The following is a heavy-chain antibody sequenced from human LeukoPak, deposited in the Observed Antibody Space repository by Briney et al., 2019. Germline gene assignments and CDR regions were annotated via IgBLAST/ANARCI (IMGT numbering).Heavy chain of an antibody. CDR2: IYTSGST. Sequence: SETLSLTCTVSGGSISSYCWSWIRQPAGKGLEWIGRIYTSGSTNYNASLKSRVSMSVDTSKNQFSLKLSSVTAADTAVYYCARGLLRGRSYYNFWFDYWGQGTLVTVSS. D-gene: IGHD3-10*01. V-gene: IGHV4-4*07. CDR1: GGSISSYC. CDR3: ARGLLRGRSYYNFWFDY. J-gene: IGHJ4*02.